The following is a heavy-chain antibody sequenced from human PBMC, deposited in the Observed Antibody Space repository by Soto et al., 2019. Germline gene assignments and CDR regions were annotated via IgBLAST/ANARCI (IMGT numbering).Heavy chain of an antibody. CDR1: GFTFSIYS. CDR2: ISSSSSYI. CDR3: ARVTRYYDSEG. Sequence: PRGALRVSCASSGFTFSIYSMNWVRQAPGKGLEWVSSISSSSSYIYYADSVKGRFTISRDNAKNSLYLQMNSLRAEDTAVYYCARVTRYYDSEGWGQGTLVTVSS. V-gene: IGHV3-21*01. J-gene: IGHJ4*02. D-gene: IGHD3-22*01.